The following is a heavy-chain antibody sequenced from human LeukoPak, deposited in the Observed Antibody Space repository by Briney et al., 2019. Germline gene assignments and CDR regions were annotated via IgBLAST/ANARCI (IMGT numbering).Heavy chain of an antibody. CDR2: IYSGGST. CDR1: GFTFSSYW. V-gene: IGHV3-66*01. Sequence: GGSLRLSCAASGFTFSSYWMSWVRQAPGKGLEWVSVIYSGGSTYYADSVKGRFTISRDNSKNTLYLQMNSLRAEDTAVYYCARDLRDDYYDSSGYYDYWGQGTLVTVSS. CDR3: ARDLRDDYYDSSGYYDY. D-gene: IGHD3-22*01. J-gene: IGHJ4*02.